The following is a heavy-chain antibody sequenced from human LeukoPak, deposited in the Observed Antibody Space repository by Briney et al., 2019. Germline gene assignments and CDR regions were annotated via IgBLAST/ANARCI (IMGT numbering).Heavy chain of an antibody. Sequence: ASEKVSCKASGYTFTSYGISWVRQAPGQGLEWMGWISAYNGNTNYAQKLQGRVTMTTDTSTSTAYMELRSLRSDDTAVYYCARVSLIAVAATPDYWGQGTLVTVSS. CDR3: ARVSLIAVAATPDY. V-gene: IGHV1-18*01. CDR1: GYTFTSYG. D-gene: IGHD6-19*01. CDR2: ISAYNGNT. J-gene: IGHJ4*02.